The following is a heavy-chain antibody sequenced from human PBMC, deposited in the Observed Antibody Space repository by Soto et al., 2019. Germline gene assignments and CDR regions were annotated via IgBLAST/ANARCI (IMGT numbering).Heavy chain of an antibody. V-gene: IGHV4-30-4*01. CDR3: ARRGTMVRGVNMDV. J-gene: IGHJ6*02. CDR2: IYYSGGT. Sequence: SETLSLTCTVSGGSISSGDYYWSWIRQPPGKGLEWIGYIYYSGGTYYNPSLKSRVTISVDTSKNQFSLKLSSVTAADTAVYYCARRGTMVRGVNMDVWGQGTTVTVSS. CDR1: GGSISSGDYY. D-gene: IGHD3-10*01.